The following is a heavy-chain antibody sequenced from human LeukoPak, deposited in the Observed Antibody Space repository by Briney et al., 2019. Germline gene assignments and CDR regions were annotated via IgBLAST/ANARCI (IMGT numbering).Heavy chain of an antibody. J-gene: IGHJ4*02. CDR3: ARGLYYDSSGSPVHY. V-gene: IGHV1-2*02. D-gene: IGHD3-22*01. CDR2: INPNSGGT. CDR1: GYTFTGYY. Sequence: ASVKVSCKASGYTFTGYYMHWERQAPGQGLEWMGWINPNSGGTNYAQKFQGRVTMTRDTSISTAYMELSRLRSDDTAVYYCARGLYYDSSGSPVHYWGQGTLVTVSS.